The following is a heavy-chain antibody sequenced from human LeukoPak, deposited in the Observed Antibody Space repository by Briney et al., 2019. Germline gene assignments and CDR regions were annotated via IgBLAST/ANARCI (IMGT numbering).Heavy chain of an antibody. D-gene: IGHD3-10*01. CDR1: GFTFSSYW. J-gene: IGHJ4*02. V-gene: IGHV3-74*01. CDR2: INSDGSST. Sequence: AGGSLRLSCAASGFTFSSYWMHWVRQAPGKGLVWVSRINSDGSSTIYADSVRGRFTISRDNAKNTLYLQMNSLRAEDTAVYYCAVLWFGDPLDYWGQGTLVTVSS. CDR3: AVLWFGDPLDY.